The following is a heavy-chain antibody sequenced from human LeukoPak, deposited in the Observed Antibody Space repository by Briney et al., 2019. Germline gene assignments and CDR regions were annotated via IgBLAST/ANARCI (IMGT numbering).Heavy chain of an antibody. V-gene: IGHV3-74*01. J-gene: IGHJ4*02. Sequence: PGGSLRLSCAASGFTFKDYWMHWVRQAPGKGLVWVSRIKSDGRSTSYADSVKGRFTISRDNAKNTLYLQMNSLRDEDTAVYYCASILSGSYWYWGQGTLVTVSS. D-gene: IGHD1-26*01. CDR2: IKSDGRST. CDR3: ASILSGSYWY. CDR1: GFTFKDYW.